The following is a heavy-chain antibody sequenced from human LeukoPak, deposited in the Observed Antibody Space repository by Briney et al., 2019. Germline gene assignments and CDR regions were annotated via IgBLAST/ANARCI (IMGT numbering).Heavy chain of an antibody. V-gene: IGHV4-59*01. J-gene: IGHJ3*02. CDR1: GGSISSYY. Sequence: KPSETLSLTCTVSGGSISSYYWSWIRQPPGKGLEWIAYIYYSGSTNYNPSLKSRVSISVDTSKNQFSLKLSSVTAADTAVYYCARDNPDSIITIFGVGMGAFDIWGQGTMVTVSP. CDR3: ARDNPDSIITIFGVGMGAFDI. CDR2: IYYSGST. D-gene: IGHD3-3*01.